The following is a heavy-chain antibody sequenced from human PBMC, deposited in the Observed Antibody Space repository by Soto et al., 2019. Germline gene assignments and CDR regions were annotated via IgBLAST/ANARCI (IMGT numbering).Heavy chain of an antibody. J-gene: IGHJ5*02. Sequence: SETLSLTCAVYGGSFSGYYWSWIRQPPGKGLEWIGEINHSGSTNYNPSLKSRVTISVDTSKNQFSLKLSSVTAADTAVYYCARGPITAWFDPWGQGTLVTVSS. V-gene: IGHV4-34*01. CDR2: INHSGST. CDR3: ARGPITAWFDP. D-gene: IGHD3-16*01. CDR1: GGSFSGYY.